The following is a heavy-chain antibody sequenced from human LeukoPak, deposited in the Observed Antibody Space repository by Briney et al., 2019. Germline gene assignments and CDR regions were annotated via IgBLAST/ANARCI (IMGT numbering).Heavy chain of an antibody. CDR1: GFTYSSYA. V-gene: IGHV3-23*01. Sequence: GGSLRLSCAASGFTYSSYAMSWVRQAPGKGLEWVSAISGSGGSTYYADSVKGRFTISRDNSKNTLYLQMNSLRAEDTAVYYCARGSDYYGSGGFDYWGQGTLVTVSS. D-gene: IGHD3-10*01. CDR3: ARGSDYYGSGGFDY. J-gene: IGHJ4*02. CDR2: ISGSGGST.